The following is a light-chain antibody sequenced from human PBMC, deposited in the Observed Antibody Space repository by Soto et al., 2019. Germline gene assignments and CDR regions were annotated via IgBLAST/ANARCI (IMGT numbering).Light chain of an antibody. CDR2: DVS. J-gene: IGLJ1*01. CDR3: SSYTSSSTDV. CDR1: SSDVGGYNY. V-gene: IGLV2-14*01. Sequence: SALPQPASVSGSPGQSITISCPGTSSDVGGYNYVSWYQQHPGKAPKLMIYDVSNRPSGVSNHFSGSKSGNTASLTISGLQAEDEADYYCSSYTSSSTDVFGTGTKVTVL.